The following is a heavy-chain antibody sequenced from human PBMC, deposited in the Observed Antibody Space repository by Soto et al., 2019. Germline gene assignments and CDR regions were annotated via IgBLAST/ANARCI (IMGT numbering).Heavy chain of an antibody. CDR1: GGSISSYY. J-gene: IGHJ4*02. Sequence: PSETLSLTCTVSGGSISSYYWSRIRQPPGKGLEWIGYIYYSGSTNYNPSLKSRVTISVDTSKNQFSLKLSSVTAADTAVYYCARGLDSSGWYYYFDYWGQGTLVTVSS. D-gene: IGHD6-19*01. CDR2: IYYSGST. V-gene: IGHV4-59*01. CDR3: ARGLDSSGWYYYFDY.